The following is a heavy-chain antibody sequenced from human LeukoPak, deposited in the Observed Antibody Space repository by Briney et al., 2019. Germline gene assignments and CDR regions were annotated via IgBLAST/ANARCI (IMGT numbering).Heavy chain of an antibody. D-gene: IGHD6-13*01. CDR1: GYSISSGYH. CDR2: IYHSGST. V-gene: IGHV4-38-2*01. CDR3: ARSYGSSWYKAH. J-gene: IGHJ4*02. Sequence: KPSETLSLTCAVSGYSISSGYHWGWFRQPPGKGLERIGSIYHSGSTYYNPSLKSRVTISLDTSKNQFSLKLSSVTAADTAVYYCARSYGSSWYKAHWGQGTLVTVSS.